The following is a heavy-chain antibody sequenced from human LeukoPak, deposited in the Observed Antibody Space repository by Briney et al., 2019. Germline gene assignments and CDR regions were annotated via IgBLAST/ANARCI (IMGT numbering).Heavy chain of an antibody. J-gene: IGHJ4*02. CDR2: ISGSGGST. CDR3: AKDLKTGRTVTTIENY. D-gene: IGHD4-17*01. Sequence: GGSLRLSCAASGFTFSSYAMSWVRQAPGKGLEWVSAISGSGGSTYYADSVKGRFTISRDNSKNTLYLQMNSLRAEDTAVYYCAKDLKTGRTVTTIENYWGQGTLVTVSS. V-gene: IGHV3-23*01. CDR1: GFTFSSYA.